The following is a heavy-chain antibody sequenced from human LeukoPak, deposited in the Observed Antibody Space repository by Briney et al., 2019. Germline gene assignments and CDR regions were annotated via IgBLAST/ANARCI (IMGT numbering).Heavy chain of an antibody. D-gene: IGHD4-17*01. J-gene: IGHJ4*02. Sequence: GGSLRLSCAASGFTFSSYWMSWVRQAPDKGLEWVANIKQDGSEKYYVDSVKGRFTISRDNAENSLYLQMNSLRAEDTAVYYCAYGGYFFNYWGQGTLVTVSS. V-gene: IGHV3-7*05. CDR3: AYGGYFFNY. CDR2: IKQDGSEK. CDR1: GFTFSSYW.